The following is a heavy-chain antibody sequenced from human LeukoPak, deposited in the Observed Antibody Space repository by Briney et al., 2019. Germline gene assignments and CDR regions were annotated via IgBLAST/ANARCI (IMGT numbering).Heavy chain of an antibody. Sequence: PGGSLSLSCAASGFTFSSYSMNWVRQAPGKGLEWVSSISSSSSYIYYADSVKGRFTISRANSKNTLYLQMNSLRAEDTAVYYCAKEYGSGSYYYDYWGQGTLVTVSS. D-gene: IGHD3-10*01. J-gene: IGHJ4*02. CDR2: ISSSSSYI. CDR1: GFTFSSYS. V-gene: IGHV3-21*04. CDR3: AKEYGSGSYYYDY.